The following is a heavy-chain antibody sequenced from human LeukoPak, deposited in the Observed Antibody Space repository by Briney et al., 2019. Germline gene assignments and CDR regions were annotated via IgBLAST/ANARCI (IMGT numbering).Heavy chain of an antibody. J-gene: IGHJ4*02. V-gene: IGHV4-59*01. CDR3: ARGEWDLLFDY. CDR1: GGSISGYY. Sequence: SETLSLTCTVSGGSISGYYWSWIRQPPGKGLEWIGYIFYSGSTNYNPSLKSRVTITVDTSKNQFSLKLSSVTAADTAVYYCARGEWDLLFDYWGQGTLVTVSS. CDR2: IFYSGST. D-gene: IGHD1-26*01.